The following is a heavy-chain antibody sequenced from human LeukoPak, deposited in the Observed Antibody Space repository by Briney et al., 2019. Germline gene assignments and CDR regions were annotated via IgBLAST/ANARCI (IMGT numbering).Heavy chain of an antibody. J-gene: IGHJ4*01. CDR2: IFTTGST. CDR3: ARARRMVRGSWMFDY. CDR1: GDSISSYY. V-gene: IGHV4-4*07. Sequence: ETLSLTCTVSGDSISSYYWSWIRQPAGKGLEWIGRIFTTGSTIYNPSLKSRVTMSVDTSKNQFSLTLSSVTAADTAVYYCARARRMVRGSWMFDYWGHGTLVAVSS. D-gene: IGHD3-10*01.